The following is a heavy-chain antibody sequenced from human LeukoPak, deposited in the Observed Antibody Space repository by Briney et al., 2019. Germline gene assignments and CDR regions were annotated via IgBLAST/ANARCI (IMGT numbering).Heavy chain of an antibody. CDR3: ASYTFSRRAFDI. D-gene: IGHD2-2*01. V-gene: IGHV3-11*04. Sequence: LGGSLRLSCAASGFTFSDYYMSWIRQAPGKGLEWVSYISSSGSTIYYADSVKGRFTISRDNAKNSLYLQMNSLRAEDTAVYYCASYTFSRRAFDIWGQGTMVTVSS. J-gene: IGHJ3*02. CDR1: GFTFSDYY. CDR2: ISSSGSTI.